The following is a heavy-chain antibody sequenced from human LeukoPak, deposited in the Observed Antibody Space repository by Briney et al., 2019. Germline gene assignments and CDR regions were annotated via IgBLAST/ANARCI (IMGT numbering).Heavy chain of an antibody. CDR1: GSTFTGYY. J-gene: IGHJ6*02. D-gene: IGHD6-13*01. Sequence: ASVKVSCKTSGSTFTGYYIHWVRQAPGQGLEWLGWINPNSGGTQYAAKFKGRVTMTRDTSISTAYMELSSLRSDDTAVFYCATALGSYSSSWYNYYDYGMDVWGQGTTVTVSS. CDR3: ATALGSYSSSWYNYYDYGMDV. V-gene: IGHV1-2*02. CDR2: INPNSGGT.